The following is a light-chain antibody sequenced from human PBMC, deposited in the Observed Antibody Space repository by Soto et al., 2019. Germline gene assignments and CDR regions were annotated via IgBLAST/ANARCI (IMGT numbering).Light chain of an antibody. CDR2: GAS. J-gene: IGKJ2*01. V-gene: IGKV3-15*01. CDR1: QSVSNN. CDR3: QQYYNWPYT. Sequence: EIVMTHSPDTLSVSPGERATLSCRASQSVSNNLAWYQQKPGQAPRLLIYGASTRATAIPARFSGSGSGTEFTLTICSLQSEDFAVYFGQQYYNWPYTFGQRTKLEIK.